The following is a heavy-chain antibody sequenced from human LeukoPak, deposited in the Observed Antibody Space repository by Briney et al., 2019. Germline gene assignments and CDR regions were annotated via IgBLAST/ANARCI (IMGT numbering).Heavy chain of an antibody. D-gene: IGHD1-26*01. CDR1: GFTFSRYW. Sequence: GGSLRLSCAASGFTFSRYWMHWVRPAPGKGLVWVSRINSDGSSTSYADSAKGRFTISRDNAKNTLYLQMNSLRAEDTAVYYCARAFIVGINWFDTWGQGTLVTVSS. CDR2: INSDGSST. J-gene: IGHJ5*02. V-gene: IGHV3-74*01. CDR3: ARAFIVGINWFDT.